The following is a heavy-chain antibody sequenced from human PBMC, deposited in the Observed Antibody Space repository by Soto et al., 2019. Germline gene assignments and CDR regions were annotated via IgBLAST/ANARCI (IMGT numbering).Heavy chain of an antibody. V-gene: IGHV3-33*01. J-gene: IGHJ4*02. CDR2: IWYDGSNK. CDR1: GLTFSSYG. Sequence: QVQLVESGGGVVQPGRSLRLSCAASGLTFSSYGMHWVRQAPGKGLEGVAVIWYDGSNKYYVDSVKGRFTISRDNSKNTLYLQMNSLRAEDTAVYYCARDYGSGMDCWGEGTLVTVSS. CDR3: ARDYGSGMDC. D-gene: IGHD3-10*01.